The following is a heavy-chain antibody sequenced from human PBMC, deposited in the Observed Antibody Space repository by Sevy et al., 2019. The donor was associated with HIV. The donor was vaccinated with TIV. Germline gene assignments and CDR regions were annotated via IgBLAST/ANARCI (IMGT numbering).Heavy chain of an antibody. V-gene: IGHV1-69*13. Sequence: ASVKVSCKASGGTFSSYAISWVRQAPGQGLEWMGGIIPIFGTANYAQKFQGRVTITAEESTSTAYMELSSLRSEDTAVYYCARGRGEGSSWTPWGQGTLVTVSS. D-gene: IGHD6-13*01. J-gene: IGHJ4*02. CDR2: IIPIFGTA. CDR3: ARGRGEGSSWTP. CDR1: GGTFSSYA.